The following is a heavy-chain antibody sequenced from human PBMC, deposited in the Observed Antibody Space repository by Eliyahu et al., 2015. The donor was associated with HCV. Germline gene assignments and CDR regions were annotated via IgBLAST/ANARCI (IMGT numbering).Heavy chain of an antibody. J-gene: IGHJ4*02. D-gene: IGHD2-2*03. CDR3: ARGRSGDCSSTSCYYFDY. CDR2: ISYDGSNK. V-gene: IGHV3-30-3*01. CDR1: GFTFSSXA. Sequence: QVQLVESGGGVVQPGRSLRLSCAASGFTFSSXAMHWVRQAPGKGLEWVAVISYDGSNKYYADSVKGRFTISRDNSKNTLYLQMNSLRAEDTAVYYCARGRSGDCSSTSCYYFDYWGQGTLVTVSS.